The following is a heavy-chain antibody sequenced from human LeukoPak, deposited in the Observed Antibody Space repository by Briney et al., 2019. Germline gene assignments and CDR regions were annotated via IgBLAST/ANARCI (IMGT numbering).Heavy chain of an antibody. D-gene: IGHD1-26*01. CDR3: ATTTIKYYYYGMDV. J-gene: IGHJ6*02. CDR1: GGSISSYY. CDR2: IYYSGST. Sequence: SETLSLTCTVSGGSISSYYWSWIRQPPGKGLEWIGYIYYSGSTNYNPSLKSRVTISVDTSKNQFSLKLSSVTAADTAVYYCATTTIKYYYYGMDVWGQGTTVTVSS. V-gene: IGHV4-59*08.